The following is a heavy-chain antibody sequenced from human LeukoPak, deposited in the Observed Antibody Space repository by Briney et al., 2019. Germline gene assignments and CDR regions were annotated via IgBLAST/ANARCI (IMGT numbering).Heavy chain of an antibody. Sequence: GGSLRLSCAASGLSFSDNYMGWLRQPPGKGLEWLSYINSDGSMTKYAASVQGRFTISRDNAKRSLFLQMNNLRANDTARYYCAKGSHGGTFDVWGQGSQVTVSS. J-gene: IGHJ4*02. CDR2: INSDGSMT. CDR1: GLSFSDNY. V-gene: IGHV3-11*01. CDR3: AKGSHGGTFDV. D-gene: IGHD3-3*01.